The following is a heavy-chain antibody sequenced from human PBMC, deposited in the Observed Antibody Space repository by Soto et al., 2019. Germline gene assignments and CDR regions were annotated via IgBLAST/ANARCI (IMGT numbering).Heavy chain of an antibody. J-gene: IGHJ4*02. V-gene: IGHV2-5*01. D-gene: IGHD2-15*01. CDR2: IFWNDAK. CDR3: AYRRGGSSSGGNFDY. Sequence: QIALKESGPTLVKPSQTLTLTCTFSGFSFSTTGAGVGWIRQPPGKALEWLALIFWNDAKRYSPSLRSRLTIIKATSKNQVVLTMTNVDPVDTATYYCAYRRGGSSSGGNFDYWGQGTPVTGYS. CDR1: GFSFSTTGAG.